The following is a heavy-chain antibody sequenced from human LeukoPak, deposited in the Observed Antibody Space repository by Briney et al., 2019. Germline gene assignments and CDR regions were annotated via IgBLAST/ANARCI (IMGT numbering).Heavy chain of an antibody. Sequence: PSETLSLTCTVSGDSISTYYWSWIRQPPGKGLEWIGYISYSGSTNYNPSLKSRVTISLDTSKSQFSLKLSSVTAADTALYYCARSLTAYSHFDYWGQGTLFTVSS. J-gene: IGHJ4*02. CDR3: ARSLTAYSHFDY. CDR2: ISYSGST. V-gene: IGHV4-59*01. D-gene: IGHD1-20*01. CDR1: GDSISTYY.